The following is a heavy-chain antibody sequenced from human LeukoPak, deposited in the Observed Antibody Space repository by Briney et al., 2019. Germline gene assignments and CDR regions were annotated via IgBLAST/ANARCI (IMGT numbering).Heavy chain of an antibody. V-gene: IGHV3-53*01. Sequence: SGGSLRLSCAASGFTFSDYYMSWIRQAPGKGLEWVSVIYSGGSTYYADSVKGRFTISRDNSKNTLYLQMNSLRAEDTAVYYCARDYYGSGSWDYWGQGTLVTVSS. CDR2: IYSGGST. CDR3: ARDYYGSGSWDY. CDR1: GFTFSDYY. J-gene: IGHJ4*02. D-gene: IGHD3-10*01.